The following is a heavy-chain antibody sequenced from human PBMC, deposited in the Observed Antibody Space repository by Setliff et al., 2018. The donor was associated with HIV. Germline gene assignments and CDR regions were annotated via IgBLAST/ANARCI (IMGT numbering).Heavy chain of an antibody. CDR3: ARDKGYYYMDV. V-gene: IGHV4-34*10. Sequence: SETLSLTCAVDGGSFRGYYWSWIRQSPGKGLEWIGEINQSGSTNDNPSLKSRITISVDTSNNQFSLRLSSVTAADTAVYYCARDKGYYYMDVWGKVITVTVSS. CDR2: INQSGST. J-gene: IGHJ6*03. CDR1: GGSFRGYY.